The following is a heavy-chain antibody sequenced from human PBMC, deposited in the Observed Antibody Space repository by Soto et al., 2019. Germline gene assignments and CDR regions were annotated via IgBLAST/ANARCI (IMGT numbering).Heavy chain of an antibody. J-gene: IGHJ6*02. Sequence: GESLKISCKGSGYSFTSYWIGWVRQMPGKGLEWMGIIYPGDSDTRYSPSFQGQVTISADKSISTAYLQWSSLKASDTAVYYFALIAAAGTDDYYYYGMDVWGQGTTVTVSS. CDR3: ALIAAAGTDDYYYYGMDV. CDR2: IYPGDSDT. CDR1: GYSFTSYW. D-gene: IGHD6-13*01. V-gene: IGHV5-51*01.